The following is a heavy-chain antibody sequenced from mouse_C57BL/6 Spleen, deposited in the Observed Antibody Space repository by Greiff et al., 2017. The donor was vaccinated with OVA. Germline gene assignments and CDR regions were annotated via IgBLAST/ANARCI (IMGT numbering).Heavy chain of an antibody. J-gene: IGHJ1*03. D-gene: IGHD1-1*01. CDR3: ARDWDYGKYFDV. Sequence: EVKLMESGGGLVKPGGSLKLSCAASGFTFSSYAMPWVRQTPEQRLEWVATISDGGSYTYYPANVKGRFTSSRDNANNTLYLQMSHLKSEDTAMYYCARDWDYGKYFDVWGTGTTLTVSS. CDR2: ISDGGSYT. CDR1: GFTFSSYA. V-gene: IGHV5-4*01.